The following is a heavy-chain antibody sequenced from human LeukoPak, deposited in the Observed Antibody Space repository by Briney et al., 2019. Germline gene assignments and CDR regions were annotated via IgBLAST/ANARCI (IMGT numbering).Heavy chain of an antibody. Sequence: GGSLRLSCAASGFTFSTYAMSWVRQAPGKGLEWVAVISYDGSNKYYADSVKGRFTISRDNSKNTLYLQMNSLRAEDTAVYYCARDQAGTTGDYWGQGTLVTVSS. J-gene: IGHJ4*02. CDR3: ARDQAGTTGDY. D-gene: IGHD1-7*01. V-gene: IGHV3-30-3*01. CDR2: ISYDGSNK. CDR1: GFTFSTYA.